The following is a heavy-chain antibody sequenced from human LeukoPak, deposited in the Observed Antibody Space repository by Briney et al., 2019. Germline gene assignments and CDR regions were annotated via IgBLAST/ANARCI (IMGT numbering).Heavy chain of an antibody. J-gene: IGHJ5*02. Sequence: SETLSLTCTVSGGSISSSSYYWGWIRQPPGKGREWIGSIYYSGSTYYNPSLKSRVTISVDTSKNQFSLKLSSVTAADTAVYYCARSVSTYDFWSGPIRWFDPWGQGTLVTVSS. D-gene: IGHD3-3*01. V-gene: IGHV4-39*01. CDR1: GGSISSSSYY. CDR3: ARSVSTYDFWSGPIRWFDP. CDR2: IYYSGST.